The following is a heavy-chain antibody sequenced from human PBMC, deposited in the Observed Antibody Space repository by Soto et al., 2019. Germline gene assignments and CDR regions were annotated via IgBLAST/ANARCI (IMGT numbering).Heavy chain of an antibody. J-gene: IGHJ3*02. CDR3: ASPPATVTTSHNAFDI. V-gene: IGHV1-69*01. CDR1: GGTFSSYA. D-gene: IGHD4-17*01. CDR2: IIPIFGTA. Sequence: QVQLVQSGAEVKKPGSSVKVSCKASGGTFSSYAISWVRQAPGQGLEWMGGIIPIFGTANYAQKFQGRVTITADESTSTAYIELSSLRSEDTAVYYCASPPATVTTSHNAFDIWGQGTMVTVSS.